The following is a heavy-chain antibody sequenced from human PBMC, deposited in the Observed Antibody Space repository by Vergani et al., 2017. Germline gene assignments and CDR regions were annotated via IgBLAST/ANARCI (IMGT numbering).Heavy chain of an antibody. V-gene: IGHV3-30*03. CDR1: GFTSSYYG. D-gene: IGHD2-2*01. J-gene: IGHJ3*02. Sequence: QVHLVESGGGVVQPGRSLRLSCVVSGFTSSYYGMHWVRQAPGKGLEWVAVISYDGTQKYYADSVKGRFTISRDNSKSTLYLQMNSLRTEDTAVYYCARVGYCSSTSCPDAFDIWGQGTMVTVSS. CDR2: ISYDGTQK. CDR3: ARVGYCSSTSCPDAFDI.